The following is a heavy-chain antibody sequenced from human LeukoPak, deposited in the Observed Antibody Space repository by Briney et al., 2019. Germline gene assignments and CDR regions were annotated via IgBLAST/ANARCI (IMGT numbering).Heavy chain of an antibody. CDR2: INHSGST. V-gene: IGHV4-34*01. Sequence: SETLSLTCAVYGGSFSGYYRSWIRQPPGKGLEWIGEINHSGSTNYNPSLKSRVTISVDTSKNQFSLKLSSVTAADTAVYYCARVAGQQWLVRPFDYWGQGTLVTVSS. CDR1: GGSFSGYY. D-gene: IGHD6-19*01. J-gene: IGHJ4*02. CDR3: ARVAGQQWLVRPFDY.